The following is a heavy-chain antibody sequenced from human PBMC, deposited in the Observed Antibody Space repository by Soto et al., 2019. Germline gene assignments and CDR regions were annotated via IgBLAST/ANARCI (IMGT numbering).Heavy chain of an antibody. Sequence: GGSLRLSCAASGFTFSSYWMHWVRQAPGKGLVWVSHIHKDGSTTSYADSVKGRFTISRDNAKNTVYLQINSLRAEDTAVYYCARGGVGSFDYWGQGTQVTVSS. CDR3: ARGGVGSFDY. D-gene: IGHD2-2*03. V-gene: IGHV3-74*01. CDR2: IHKDGSTT. CDR1: GFTFSSYW. J-gene: IGHJ4*02.